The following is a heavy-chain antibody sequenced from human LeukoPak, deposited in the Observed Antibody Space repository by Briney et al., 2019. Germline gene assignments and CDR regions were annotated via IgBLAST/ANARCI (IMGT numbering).Heavy chain of an antibody. D-gene: IGHD1-7*01. V-gene: IGHV3-23*01. J-gene: IGHJ4*02. Sequence: GGALRLSCVASLFTFSSYAMSWVRQSAGKGREWVSAIDGSGGFTYYADSVRGRFTISQDNSKYSQYLHMESNRDDDHAVYYCAKEDWNSYYFDFWGEGTVVSVPS. CDR2: IDGSGGFT. CDR1: LFTFSSYA. CDR3: AKEDWNSYYFDF.